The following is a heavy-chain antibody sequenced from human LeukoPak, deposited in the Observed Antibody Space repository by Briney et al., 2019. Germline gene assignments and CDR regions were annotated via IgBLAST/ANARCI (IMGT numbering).Heavy chain of an antibody. J-gene: IGHJ4*02. CDR2: ISYDGSNK. CDR1: GCTFSSYA. CDR3: ARVKVQWLVQYYFDY. V-gene: IGHV3-30*04. Sequence: GGSLRLSCAVSGCTFSSYAMHWVRQAPGKGLEWVAVISYDGSNKYYADSVKGRFTISRDNSKNTLYLQMNSLRAEDTAVYYCARVKVQWLVQYYFDYWGQGTLVTVSS. D-gene: IGHD6-19*01.